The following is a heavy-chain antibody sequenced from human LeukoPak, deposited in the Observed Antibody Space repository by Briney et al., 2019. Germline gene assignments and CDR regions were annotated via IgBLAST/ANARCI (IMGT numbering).Heavy chain of an antibody. CDR2: INPNSGGT. D-gene: IGHD3-22*01. CDR3: ARESAILYYDSSGYSSY. V-gene: IGHV1-2*02. Sequence: GASVKVSCKASGYTFTGYYMHWVRQAPGKGLEWMGWINPNSGGTNYAQKFQGRVTMTRDTSISTAYMELSRLRSDDTAVYYCARESAILYYDSSGYSSYWGQGTLVTVSS. CDR1: GYTFTGYY. J-gene: IGHJ4*02.